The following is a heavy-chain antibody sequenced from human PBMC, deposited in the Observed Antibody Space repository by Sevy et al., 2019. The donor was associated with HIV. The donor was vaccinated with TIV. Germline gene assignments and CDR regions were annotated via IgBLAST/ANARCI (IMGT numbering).Heavy chain of an antibody. CDR3: AKYRGGSSSIIDY. Sequence: GGSLRLSCAASGFTLGSYTMNWVRQAPGKGLEWVASISATGGSTYYADSVKGRFTISRDNSKNTLYLQMNSLRAEDTAVYYCAKYRGGSSSIIDYWGQGTLVTVSS. V-gene: IGHV3-23*01. CDR2: ISATGGST. J-gene: IGHJ4*02. CDR1: GFTLGSYT. D-gene: IGHD6-6*01.